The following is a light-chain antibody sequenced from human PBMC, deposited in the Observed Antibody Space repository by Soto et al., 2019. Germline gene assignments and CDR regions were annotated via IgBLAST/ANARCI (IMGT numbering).Light chain of an antibody. CDR2: GSS. J-gene: IGKJ5*01. Sequence: DIQMTQSPSSLSASVGDRVTITCRASQAIRNDLAWYQQKPGRAPKRLIYGSSSLQSGVPSRFSGRGSGTEFTLTISSLEPEDFGTYYCQQSYKMPSFGQGTRLEIK. CDR1: QAIRND. CDR3: QQSYKMPS. V-gene: IGKV1-17*01.